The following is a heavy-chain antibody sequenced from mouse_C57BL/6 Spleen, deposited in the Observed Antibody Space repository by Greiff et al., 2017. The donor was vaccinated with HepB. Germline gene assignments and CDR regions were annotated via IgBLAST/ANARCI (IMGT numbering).Heavy chain of an antibody. CDR2: INPSSGYT. D-gene: IGHD2-12*01. CDR3: AKYEVRMYYIDS. Sequence: QVQLKQSGAELAKPGASVKLSCKASGYTFTSYWMHWVKQRPGQGLEWIGDINPSSGYTKYNQKFKDKATLTADNSPSTAYMQLSSLTYKDSAVYYCAKYEVRMYYIDSGGQGTTHTESS. J-gene: IGHJ2*01. V-gene: IGHV1-7*01. CDR1: GYTFTSYW.